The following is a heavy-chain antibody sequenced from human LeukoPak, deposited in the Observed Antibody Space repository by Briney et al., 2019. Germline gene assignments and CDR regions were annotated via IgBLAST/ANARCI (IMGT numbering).Heavy chain of an antibody. Sequence: GGSLRLSCAVSGLTLSNYGMSWVRQAPGKGREWVAGISESGGSTNYADSVKGRFTISRDNPKNTLYLQMNSLRAEDTAVYFCARRGVVIRVILVGFHKEAFYFDSWGQGALVTVSS. CDR2: ISESGGST. J-gene: IGHJ4*02. D-gene: IGHD3-22*01. CDR1: GLTLSNYG. CDR3: ARRGVVIRVILVGFHKEAFYFDS. V-gene: IGHV3-23*01.